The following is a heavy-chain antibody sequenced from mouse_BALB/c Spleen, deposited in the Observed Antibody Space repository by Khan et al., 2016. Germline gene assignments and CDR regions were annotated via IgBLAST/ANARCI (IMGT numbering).Heavy chain of an antibody. CDR2: ISYSGST. J-gene: IGHJ3*01. CDR3: AEDLGWFAY. CDR1: GYSITSDYA. Sequence: EVQLVESGPGLVKPSQSLSLTCTVTGYSITSDYAWNWIRQFPGNKLEWMGYISYSGSTSYNPSLKSRISITRDTSKNQFFLRLNSVTTEDTATYYWAEDLGWFAYWGQGTLVTVSA. V-gene: IGHV3-2*02. D-gene: IGHD4-1*01.